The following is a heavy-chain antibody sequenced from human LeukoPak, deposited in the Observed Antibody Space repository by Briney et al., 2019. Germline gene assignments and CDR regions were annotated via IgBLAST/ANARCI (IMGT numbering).Heavy chain of an antibody. CDR2: ISAYNGNT. CDR3: AREGELYDILTGYYKGYFDY. D-gene: IGHD3-9*01. CDR1: GYTFTSYG. Sequence: GASVKVSCKASGYTFTSYGISWVRQAPGQGLEWMGWISAYNGNTNYAQKLQGRVTMTTDTSTSTAYMELRSLRSDDTAVYYCAREGELYDILTGYYKGYFDYWGQGTLVTVPS. J-gene: IGHJ4*02. V-gene: IGHV1-18*01.